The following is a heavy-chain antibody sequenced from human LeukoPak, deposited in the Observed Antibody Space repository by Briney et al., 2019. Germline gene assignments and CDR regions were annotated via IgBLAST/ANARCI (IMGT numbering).Heavy chain of an antibody. CDR1: GFTFTTNA. CDR2: ISGSGDNT. J-gene: IGHJ4*02. V-gene: IGHV3-23*01. CDR3: AKDQQRVTMIVVVTYFDY. D-gene: IGHD3-22*01. Sequence: GGSLRLSCAASGFTFTTNAMSWVRQAPGKGLEWVSAISGSGDNTYYADSVKGRFTISRDNSKNTLYLQMNSLRTEDTAVYYCAKDQQRVTMIVVVTYFDYWGQGTLVTVSS.